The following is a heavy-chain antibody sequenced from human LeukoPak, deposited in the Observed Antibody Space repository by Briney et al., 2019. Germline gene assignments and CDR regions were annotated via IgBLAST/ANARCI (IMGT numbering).Heavy chain of an antibody. V-gene: IGHV2-5*02. D-gene: IGHD3-22*01. CDR2: LYWDDDK. Sequence: ESGPTLVNPTQTLTLTCTFSGFSLSTPTVGVGWIRQPPGKGLEWLAVLYWDDDKRYSPSLTSRPTITKDASKNQVMLTMTNVDPVDTATYYCAHRGRGYSRTNFDFWGQGTLVTVSS. CDR3: AHRGRGYSRTNFDF. CDR1: GFSLSTPTVG. J-gene: IGHJ4*02.